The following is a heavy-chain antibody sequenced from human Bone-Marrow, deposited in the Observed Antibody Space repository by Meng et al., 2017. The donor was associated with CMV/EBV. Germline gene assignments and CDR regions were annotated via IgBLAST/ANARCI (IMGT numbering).Heavy chain of an antibody. Sequence: GESLKISCAASGFAVSNNYMSWVRQAPGKGLEGVANIKQDGSEKYYVDSVKGRFTISRDNAKNSLYLQMNSLTAEDTAVYYCAREPGMAVAWANFDYWGQGTLVTVSS. CDR3: AREPGMAVAWANFDY. V-gene: IGHV3-7*01. J-gene: IGHJ4*02. CDR2: IKQDGSEK. D-gene: IGHD6-19*01. CDR1: GFAVSNNY.